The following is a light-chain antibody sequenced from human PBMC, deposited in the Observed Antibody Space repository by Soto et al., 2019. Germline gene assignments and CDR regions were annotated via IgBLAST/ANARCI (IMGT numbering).Light chain of an antibody. CDR2: DVS. J-gene: IGLJ1*01. CDR3: SSYAGSYTYV. V-gene: IGLV2-11*01. Sequence: QSVLTQPRSVSGSPGQSVTISCTGTSSDVGIYEYVSWYQQHPGKAPKLILYDVSKWPSGVPRRFSGSKSGNTASLTIPGLQAEDEADYYCSSYAGSYTYVFGSGTKVTVL. CDR1: SSDVGIYEY.